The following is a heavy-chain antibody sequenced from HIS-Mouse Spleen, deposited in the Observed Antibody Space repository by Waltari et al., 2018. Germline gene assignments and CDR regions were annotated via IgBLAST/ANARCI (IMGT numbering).Heavy chain of an antibody. J-gene: IGHJ5*02. V-gene: IGHV4-31*03. CDR3: ARSPYYDFWSGYSDNWFDP. Sequence: QVQLQESGPGLVKPSQTLSLTRTVSGGSLRRGCSYWSRTRPPPRQGLEWIGYNYYSGSTYYNPSLKSRVTISVDTSKNQFSLKLSSVTAADTAVYYCARSPYYDFWSGYSDNWFDPWGQGTLVTVSS. D-gene: IGHD3-3*01. CDR1: GGSLRRGCSY. CDR2: NYYSGST.